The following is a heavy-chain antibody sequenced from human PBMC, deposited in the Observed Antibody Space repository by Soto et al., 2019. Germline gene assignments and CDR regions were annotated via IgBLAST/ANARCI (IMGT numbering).Heavy chain of an antibody. D-gene: IGHD3-3*01. CDR3: ARDPRPPSGWLGFWEYGMDV. Sequence: ASVKVSCKASGYTFTGNYIHWVRQAPGQGLEWMGWVNPDNGDTASAQKFQGRVTMTSDTAVTTAYMELSRLTSDDTAVYYCARDPRPPSGWLGFWEYGMDVWGQGTTGTVSS. CDR1: GYTFTGNY. CDR2: VNPDNGDT. J-gene: IGHJ6*02. V-gene: IGHV1-2*02.